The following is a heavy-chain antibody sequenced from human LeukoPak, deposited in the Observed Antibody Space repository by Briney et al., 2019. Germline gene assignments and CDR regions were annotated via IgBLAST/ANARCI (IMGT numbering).Heavy chain of an antibody. CDR2: IYYSGRP. V-gene: IGHV4-39*01. D-gene: IGHD5-18*01. CDR3: ARHESGGRYSYGYAFDY. J-gene: IGHJ4*02. CDR1: GGSISSSSYY. Sequence: SETLSLTCTVSGGSISSSSYYWGWIRQPPGKGLEWIGSIYYSGRPYYNPSPKSRVTIAVDPSKNQSSLKLSSVTAADTAVYYCARHESGGRYSYGYAFDYWGQGTLVTVSS.